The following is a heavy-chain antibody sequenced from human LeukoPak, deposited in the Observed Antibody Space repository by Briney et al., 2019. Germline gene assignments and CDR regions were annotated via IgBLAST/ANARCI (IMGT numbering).Heavy chain of an antibody. CDR3: ATVRLWSGGVNKDG. CDR1: GYTLTVFS. J-gene: IGHJ4*02. D-gene: IGHD3-10*01. CDR2: FSLEVGAT. Sequence: GSLKVSCAVSGYTLTVFSMRWVRQAPGEGLEWMVGFSLEVGATIYAQPLKGGVTMTEDTYTDPAYMKLSSLTAEDTAVYYCATVRLWSGGVNKDGWGKGTPVTVSS. V-gene: IGHV1-24*01.